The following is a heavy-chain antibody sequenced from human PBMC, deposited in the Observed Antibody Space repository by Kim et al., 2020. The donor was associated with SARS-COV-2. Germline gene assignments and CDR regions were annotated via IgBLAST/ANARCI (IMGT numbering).Heavy chain of an antibody. V-gene: IGHV5-51*01. CDR2: IYPDDSDT. D-gene: IGHD3-10*01. CDR1: GYSFTKYW. J-gene: IGHJ6*02. CDR3: ARDRMYGSGSWVGGEV. Sequence: GESLKISCKGSGYSFTKYWIGWVRQMPGKGLEWMGIIYPDDSDTRYSPSFQGQVTISVDKSISTAYLQWRSLKASDTAMYYCARDRMYGSGSWVGGEVWGQGTTVTVSS.